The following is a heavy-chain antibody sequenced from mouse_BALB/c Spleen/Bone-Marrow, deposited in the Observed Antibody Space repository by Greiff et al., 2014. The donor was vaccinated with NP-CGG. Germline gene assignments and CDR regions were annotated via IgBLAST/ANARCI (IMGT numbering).Heavy chain of an antibody. Sequence: VQLQQSGAELVRPGTSVKVSCKGSGYAFTNYLIEWVKQRPGQGLEWIGVINSGSGGTKYNEKFKGKATLTADKSSSTAYMQLSSLTSVDSAVYFCARAITDAMDYWGQGTSVTVSS. J-gene: IGHJ4*01. V-gene: IGHV1-54*01. CDR3: ARAITDAMDY. CDR2: INSGSGGT. CDR1: GYAFTNYL. D-gene: IGHD2-4*01.